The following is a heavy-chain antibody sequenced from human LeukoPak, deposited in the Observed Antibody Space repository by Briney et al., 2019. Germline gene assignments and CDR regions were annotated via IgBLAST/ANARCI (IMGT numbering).Heavy chain of an antibody. CDR2: IIPIFGTA. J-gene: IGHJ5*02. CDR1: GGTFSSYA. Sequence: ASVKVSCKASGGTFSSYAISWVRQAPGQGLEWMGGIIPIFGTANYTQKFQGRVTITADKSTSTAYMELSSLRSEDTAVYYCARDKSYLGWFDPWGQGTLVTVSS. CDR3: ARDKSYLGWFDP. D-gene: IGHD3-16*01. V-gene: IGHV1-69*06.